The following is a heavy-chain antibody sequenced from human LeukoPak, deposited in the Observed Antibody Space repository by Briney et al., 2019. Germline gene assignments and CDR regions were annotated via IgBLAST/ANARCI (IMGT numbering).Heavy chain of an antibody. D-gene: IGHD3-9*01. Sequence: PGGSLRLSCAASGFTFSDYYMSWIRQAPGKGLEWVSYISSSGSTIYYADSVKGRFTISRDNAKNSLYLQMNSLRAEDTAVYYCARDDLIYDILTGYYVRGSDYWGQGTLVTVSS. V-gene: IGHV3-11*04. CDR2: ISSSGSTI. J-gene: IGHJ4*02. CDR1: GFTFSDYY. CDR3: ARDDLIYDILTGYYVRGSDY.